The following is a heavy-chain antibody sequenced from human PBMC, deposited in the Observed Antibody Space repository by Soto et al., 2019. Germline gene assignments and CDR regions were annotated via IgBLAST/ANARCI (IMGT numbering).Heavy chain of an antibody. D-gene: IGHD4-4*01. CDR2: ISGSGGNT. CDR1: GFTFSTYA. J-gene: IGHJ6*02. CDR3: AKVGNYNANYYYGMDV. V-gene: IGHV3-23*01. Sequence: GGSLRLSCAASGFTFSTYAMSWVRQAPGKGLEWVSVISGSGGNTFYAAAVKGRFTISRDNSKDTLYLEMNSLRVEDTAVYYCAKVGNYNANYYYGMDVWGQGTTVTVSS.